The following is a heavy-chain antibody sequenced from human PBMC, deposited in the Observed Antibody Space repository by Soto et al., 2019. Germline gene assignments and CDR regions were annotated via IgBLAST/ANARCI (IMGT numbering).Heavy chain of an antibody. V-gene: IGHV3-33*01. J-gene: IGHJ4*02. D-gene: IGHD4-4*01. CDR1: GFTFSSYG. CDR2: IWYDGSNK. Sequence: PGGSLRLSCAASGFTFSSYGMHWVRQAPGKGLEWVAVIWYDGSNKYYADSVKGRFTISRDNSKNTLYLQMNSLRAEDTAVYYCARDDYSNFPEPAPDYWGQGTLVTVSS. CDR3: ARDDYSNFPEPAPDY.